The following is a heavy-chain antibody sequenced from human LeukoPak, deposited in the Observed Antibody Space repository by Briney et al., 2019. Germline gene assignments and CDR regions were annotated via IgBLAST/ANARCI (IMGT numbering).Heavy chain of an antibody. CDR3: AKSLLTTASGTGRAFDI. V-gene: IGHV3-23*01. D-gene: IGHD1-26*01. Sequence: GGSLRLSCEASRFSFSAYPMGWVRRAPGKGLEWVSGISASGDVTFHADPLKGRFAISRDNSKNTLYLQMDSLRAEDTAKYYCAKSLLTTASGTGRAFDIWGQGTVVTVSA. J-gene: IGHJ3*02. CDR2: ISASGDVT. CDR1: RFSFSAYP.